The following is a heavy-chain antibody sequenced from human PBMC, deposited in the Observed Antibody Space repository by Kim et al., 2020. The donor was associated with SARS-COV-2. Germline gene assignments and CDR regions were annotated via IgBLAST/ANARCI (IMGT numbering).Heavy chain of an antibody. Sequence: GGSLRLSCAASEFTFSSYWMHWVRQAPGKGLVWVSRINSDGSSTSYADSVKGRFTISRDNAKNTLYLQMNSLRAEDTAVYYCARGAAMYSSGWYFYSPTEDYYGMDVWGQGTTVTVSS. V-gene: IGHV3-74*01. J-gene: IGHJ6*02. D-gene: IGHD6-19*01. CDR3: ARGAAMYSSGWYFYSPTEDYYGMDV. CDR1: EFTFSSYW. CDR2: INSDGSST.